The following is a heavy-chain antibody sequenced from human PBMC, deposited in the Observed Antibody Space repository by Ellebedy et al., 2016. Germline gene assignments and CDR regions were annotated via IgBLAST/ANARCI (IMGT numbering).Heavy chain of an antibody. CDR2: ISSRSSYI. V-gene: IGHV3-21*04. D-gene: IGHD3-10*01. Sequence: GESMKISXAASGFTFGSYSMNWVRQAPGKTLEWVSSISSRSSYISYADSVKGRLTISRDNAKNSLYLEMNSLRVEDTAVYFCAKGFGDWGQGTLVFVAS. CDR1: GFTFGSYS. J-gene: IGHJ4*02. CDR3: AKGFGD.